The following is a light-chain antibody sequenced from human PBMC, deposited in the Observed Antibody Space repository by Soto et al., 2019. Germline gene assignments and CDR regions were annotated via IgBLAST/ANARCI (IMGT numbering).Light chain of an antibody. V-gene: IGKV1-12*01. CDR3: HQASSFPLT. CDR1: QPISSW. J-gene: IGKJ4*02. CDR2: SAS. Sequence: IQVTQSPSSVSASVGDRVTITCRASQPISSWLAWYQQKPGQPPTLLIYSASTLRSGVPSRFSGSESGTLFTLTITNLQPEDFAAYYCHQASSFPLTFGGGTKVEVK.